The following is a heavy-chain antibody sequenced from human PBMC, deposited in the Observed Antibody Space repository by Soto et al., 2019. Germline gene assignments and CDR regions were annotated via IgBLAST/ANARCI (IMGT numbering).Heavy chain of an antibody. Sequence: QVQLQESGPGLVKPSQTLSLTCTVSGGSISSGGYYWSWIRQHPGKGLEWIGYIYYSGSTYYNYYNPSLKSRVTISVDTSKNQFSLKLSSVTAAETAVYYCARTPVLWGQGTLVTVSS. V-gene: IGHV4-31*03. D-gene: IGHD2-8*01. CDR2: IYYSGSTYYN. J-gene: IGHJ4*02. CDR1: GGSISSGGYY. CDR3: ARTPVL.